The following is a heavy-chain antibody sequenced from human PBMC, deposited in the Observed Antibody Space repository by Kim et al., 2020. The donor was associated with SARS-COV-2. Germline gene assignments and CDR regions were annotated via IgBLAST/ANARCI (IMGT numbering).Heavy chain of an antibody. D-gene: IGHD2-15*01. J-gene: IGHJ4*02. Sequence: KFQGRVTMTEDTSTDTAYMELSSLRSEDTAVYYCAAIRPPVLTSGIFDYWGQGTLVTVSS. V-gene: IGHV1-24*01. CDR3: AAIRPPVLTSGIFDY.